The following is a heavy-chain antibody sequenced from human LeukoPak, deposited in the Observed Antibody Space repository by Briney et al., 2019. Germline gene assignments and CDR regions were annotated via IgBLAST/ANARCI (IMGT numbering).Heavy chain of an antibody. J-gene: IGHJ3*02. CDR3: AKDKRITLIEGARDAFDI. Sequence: SETLSLTCTVSGGSISSGNYWSWIRQHPGKGLEWIGHIHYSGSTFYNLSLKSRVLISVDTSKNQFSLKLRSVTAADTAAYYCAKDKRITLIEGARDAFDIWGQGTMVTVSS. V-gene: IGHV4-31*03. CDR1: GGSISSGNY. D-gene: IGHD3-22*01. CDR2: IHYSGST.